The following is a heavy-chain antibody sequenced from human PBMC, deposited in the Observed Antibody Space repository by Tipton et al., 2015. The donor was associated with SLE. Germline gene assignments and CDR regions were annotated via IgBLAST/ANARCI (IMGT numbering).Heavy chain of an antibody. D-gene: IGHD4-17*01. Sequence: TLSLTCTVSGGSISSHYWTWIRQPPGKGLEWIGYIYYSGGSTEYNPSLKSRATISADRSKNQFSLKLSSVTAADTAVYYCARVYGDHLPRYGMDVWGQGTTVTVSS. V-gene: IGHV4-59*11. J-gene: IGHJ6*02. CDR2: IYYSGGST. CDR3: ARVYGDHLPRYGMDV. CDR1: GGSISSHY.